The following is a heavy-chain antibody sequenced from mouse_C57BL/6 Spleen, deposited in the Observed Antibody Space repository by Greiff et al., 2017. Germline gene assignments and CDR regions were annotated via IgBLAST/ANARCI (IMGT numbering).Heavy chain of an antibody. D-gene: IGHD2-4*01. CDR3: ARHDDYDRRTWFAY. CDR2: ISSGGSYT. CDR1: GFTFSSYG. Sequence: EVQRVESGGDLVKPGGSLKLSCAASGFTFSSYGMSWVRQTPDKRLEWVATISSGGSYTYYPDSVKGRFTISRDNAKNTQYLQMSSLKSEDTAMXYCARHDDYDRRTWFAYWGQGTLVTVSA. V-gene: IGHV5-6*01. J-gene: IGHJ3*01.